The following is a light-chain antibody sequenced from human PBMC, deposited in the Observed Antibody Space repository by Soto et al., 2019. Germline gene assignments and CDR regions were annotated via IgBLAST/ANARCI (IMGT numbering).Light chain of an antibody. V-gene: IGKV3-11*01. Sequence: ETVLTQSPATLSLSPGERATLSCRASHSVSSHIAWYQLKPGQAQRLLIYDASSRATGIPAKFSGSGYGTDFTLTINSLEPEDSAVYYCQQRSSLPKTFGQGTKVEIK. J-gene: IGKJ1*01. CDR3: QQRSSLPKT. CDR2: DAS. CDR1: HSVSSH.